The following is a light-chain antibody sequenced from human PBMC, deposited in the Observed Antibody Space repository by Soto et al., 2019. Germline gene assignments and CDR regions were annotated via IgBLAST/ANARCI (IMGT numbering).Light chain of an antibody. J-gene: IGLJ2*01. CDR3: SSHAGRGSII. CDR1: STDIGRYDL. CDR2: EVN. Sequence: QSALTQPASVSGSPGQSITISCTGASTDIGRYDLVAWYQQDPDKAPKLMIYEVNKRPSGVSDRFSGSKSGNTASLTISGLQAEDEADYFCSSHAGRGSIIFGGGTKVTVL. V-gene: IGLV2-23*02.